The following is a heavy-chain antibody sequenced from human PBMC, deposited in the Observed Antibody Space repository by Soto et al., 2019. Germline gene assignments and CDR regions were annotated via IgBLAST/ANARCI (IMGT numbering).Heavy chain of an antibody. CDR1: GYTFTSYA. J-gene: IGHJ4*02. Sequence: ASVKVSCKASGYTFTSYAMHWVRQAPGQRLEWMGWINAGNGNTKYSQKFQGRVTITRDTSASTAYMELSSLRSEDTAVYYCARDSSGWYPNFYYWRQGTLVTVSS. D-gene: IGHD6-19*01. CDR2: INAGNGNT. V-gene: IGHV1-3*01. CDR3: ARDSSGWYPNFYY.